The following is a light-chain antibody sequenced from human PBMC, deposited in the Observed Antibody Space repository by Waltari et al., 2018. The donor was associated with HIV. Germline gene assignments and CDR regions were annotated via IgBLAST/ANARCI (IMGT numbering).Light chain of an antibody. CDR3: TTWDDRLNALV. CDR1: RSNLGSNT. J-gene: IGLJ3*02. CDR2: SNK. V-gene: IGLV1-44*01. Sequence: QSVLTQPPSASGTPGQTVTISCSGSRSNLGSNTVNWYQHLPGTAPKLLIYSNKVRPSGVPDRFSGFKSGTSASLAISGLQSQDEADYYCTTWDDRLNALVFGGGTEVTVL.